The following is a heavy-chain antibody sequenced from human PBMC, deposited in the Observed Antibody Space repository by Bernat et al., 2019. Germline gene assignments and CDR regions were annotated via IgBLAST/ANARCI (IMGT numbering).Heavy chain of an antibody. V-gene: IGHV3-30-3*01. CDR2: ISYDGSNK. J-gene: IGHJ3*01. D-gene: IGHD6-6*01. CDR1: GFTFSSYA. CDR3: VAALVF. Sequence: VQLVESGGGLVQPGGSLRLSCAASGFTFSSYAMHWVRQAPGKGLEWVAVISYDGSNKYYADSVKGRFTISRDNSKNTLYLQMNSLRAEDTAVYYCVAALVFWGQGTMVTVSS.